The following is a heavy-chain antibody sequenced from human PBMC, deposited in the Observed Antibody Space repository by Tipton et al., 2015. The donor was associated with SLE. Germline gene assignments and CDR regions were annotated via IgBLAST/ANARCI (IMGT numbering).Heavy chain of an antibody. J-gene: IGHJ4*02. D-gene: IGHD3-22*01. V-gene: IGHV4-39*07. CDR3: ARARYYVNSGYYYFDF. CDR2: IFHSGTA. CDR1: GGSISSSSYY. Sequence: TLSLTCTVSGGSISSSSYYWGWIRQTPGKGLEWIANIFHSGTAYYNPSLESRVTTSIDTSNNQFSLKVTSVIATDTAVYYCARARYYVNSGYYYFDFWGQGTLVTVSA.